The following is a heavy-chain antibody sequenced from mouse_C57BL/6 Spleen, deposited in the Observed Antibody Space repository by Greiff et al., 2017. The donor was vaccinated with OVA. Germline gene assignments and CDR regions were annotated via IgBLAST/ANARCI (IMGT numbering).Heavy chain of an antibody. CDR3: AFFYYGYDSPAMDY. D-gene: IGHD2-2*01. Sequence: EVQLQQSGPELVKPGASVKISCKASGYSFPGYYMNWVKQSSEQCLEWIGEINPSTGGTTYNEKFTAKATLTVDKSSSTACMQLKDLTSEASAAHCCAFFYYGYDSPAMDYWWQGTSGTVSS. CDR2: INPSTGGT. J-gene: IGHJ4*01. CDR1: GYSFPGYY. V-gene: IGHV1-42*01.